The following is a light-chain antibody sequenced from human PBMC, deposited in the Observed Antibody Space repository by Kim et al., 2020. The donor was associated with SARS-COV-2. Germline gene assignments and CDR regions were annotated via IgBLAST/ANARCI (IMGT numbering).Light chain of an antibody. V-gene: IGLV2-14*04. CDR1: SSDVAAYNY. J-gene: IGLJ3*02. CDR3: SSYTRSSTWV. CDR2: DVT. Sequence: GQSITTSCTGTSSDVAAYNYVSWFQQHPDKAPKLMIYDVTKRPSGGSNRFSGSKSANTASLTISGLQAEDEADYYCSSYTRSSTWVFGGGTKLTVL.